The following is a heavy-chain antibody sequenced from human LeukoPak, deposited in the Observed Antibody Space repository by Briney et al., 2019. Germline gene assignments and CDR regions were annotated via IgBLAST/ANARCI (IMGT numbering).Heavy chain of an antibody. CDR3: ARDPYCSSTSCYPNWFDP. V-gene: IGHV3-7*01. J-gene: IGHJ5*02. Sequence: GGSLRLSCAASGFTFSSYWMSWVRQAPGKGLEWVANIKQDGSEKYYVDSVKGRFTISRDNAKNSLYLQMNSLRAEDTAVYYCARDPYCSSTSCYPNWFDPWGQGTLVTVSS. CDR1: GFTFSSYW. CDR2: IKQDGSEK. D-gene: IGHD2-2*01.